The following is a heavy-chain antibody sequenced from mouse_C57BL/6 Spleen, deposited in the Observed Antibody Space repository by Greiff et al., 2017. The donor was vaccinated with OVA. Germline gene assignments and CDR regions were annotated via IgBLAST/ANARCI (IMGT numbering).Heavy chain of an antibody. CDR3: ARGGDFSYYAMDY. V-gene: IGHV5-16*01. J-gene: IGHJ4*01. CDR2: INSDGSST. CDR1: GFTFSDYY. Sequence: EVMLVESEGGLVQPGSSMKLSCTASGFTFSDYYMAWVRQVPEKGLEWVANINSDGSSTYYLDSLKSRFIISRDNAKNILYLQMSSLKSEDTATYYCARGGDFSYYAMDYWGQGTSVTVSS.